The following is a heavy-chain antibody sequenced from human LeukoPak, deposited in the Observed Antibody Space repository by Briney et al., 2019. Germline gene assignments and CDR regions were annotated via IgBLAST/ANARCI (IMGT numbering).Heavy chain of an antibody. D-gene: IGHD6-6*01. V-gene: IGHV4-4*09. Sequence: SETLSLTCTVSGDSVSSYYWSWIRQPPGKGLEWIGYIYTSGGTNYIPSLKGRVTISIDTSKNQFSLKLSSVTAADSAVYYCARLTRLSTSPDRYYLDYWGQGTLVTVSS. CDR1: GDSVSSYY. CDR2: IYTSGGT. J-gene: IGHJ4*02. CDR3: ARLTRLSTSPDRYYLDY.